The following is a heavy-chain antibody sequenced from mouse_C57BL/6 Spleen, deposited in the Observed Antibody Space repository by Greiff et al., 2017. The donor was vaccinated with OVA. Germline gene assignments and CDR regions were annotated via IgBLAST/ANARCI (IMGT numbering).Heavy chain of an antibody. CDR3: ARGGTTVVADY. Sequence: VQLQQPGAELVRPGSSVKLSCKASGYTFTSYWMDWVKQRPGQGLEWIGNIYPSDSETHYNQKFKDKATLTVDKSSSTAYMQLSSLTSEDSAVYYCARGGTTVVADYWGQGTTLTVSS. J-gene: IGHJ2*01. D-gene: IGHD1-1*01. CDR1: GYTFTSYW. V-gene: IGHV1-61*01. CDR2: IYPSDSET.